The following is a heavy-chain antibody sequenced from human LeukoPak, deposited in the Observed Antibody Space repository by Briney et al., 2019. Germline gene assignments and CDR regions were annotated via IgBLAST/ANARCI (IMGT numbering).Heavy chain of an antibody. V-gene: IGHV4-39*07. J-gene: IGHJ4*02. Sequence: SETLSLTRTVSGGSISSSSYYRGWIRQPPGKGLEWIGSIYYSGSTYYNPSLKSRVTISVDTSKNQFSLKLSSVTAADTAVYYCARDRMGPDVSDWGQGTLVTVSS. CDR3: ARDRMGPDVSD. CDR1: GGSISSSSYY. CDR2: IYYSGST.